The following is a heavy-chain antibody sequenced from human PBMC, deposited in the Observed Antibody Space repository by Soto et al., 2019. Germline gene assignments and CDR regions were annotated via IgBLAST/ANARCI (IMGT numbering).Heavy chain of an antibody. J-gene: IGHJ3*02. CDR3: AKDGVSYNSVWDALDI. CDR2: IGGPGTDT. CDR1: AFIFSNYA. Sequence: EVQLLESGGGLLQPGRSLRLSCTASAFIFSNYAMSWVRQAPGKGLEWVSSIGGPGTDTYYADSVKGRFTISRDNSKNTLFLQLNNLRTEDTALYYCAKDGVSYNSVWDALDIWGQGTMVTVSS. V-gene: IGHV3-23*01. D-gene: IGHD1-1*01.